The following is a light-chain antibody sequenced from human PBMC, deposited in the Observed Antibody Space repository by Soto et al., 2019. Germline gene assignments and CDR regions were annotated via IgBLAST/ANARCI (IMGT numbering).Light chain of an antibody. J-gene: IGKJ1*01. CDR1: QSISSW. Sequence: DIQMTQSPSTLSASVGDRVTITCRASQSISSWLAWYQQKPGTPPNLLIYKASTLQSGVPSSFSGSGSGTEFTLTISSLQPDDSATYYCQQYNDNWTFGQGTKVEIK. V-gene: IGKV1-5*03. CDR3: QQYNDNWT. CDR2: KAS.